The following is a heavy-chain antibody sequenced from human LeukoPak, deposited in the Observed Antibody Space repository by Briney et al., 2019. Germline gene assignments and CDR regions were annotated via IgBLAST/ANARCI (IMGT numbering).Heavy chain of an antibody. CDR3: ARDSSLLMVYAIPAYYYGMDV. J-gene: IGHJ6*02. Sequence: GGSLRLSCAASGFTFSSYSMNWVRQAPGKWLEWVSSISSSSSYIYYADSVKGRFTISRDNAKNSLYLQMNSLRAEDTAVYYCARDSSLLMVYAIPAYYYGMDVWGQGTTVTVSS. CDR2: ISSSSSYI. CDR1: GFTFSSYS. V-gene: IGHV3-21*01. D-gene: IGHD2-8*01.